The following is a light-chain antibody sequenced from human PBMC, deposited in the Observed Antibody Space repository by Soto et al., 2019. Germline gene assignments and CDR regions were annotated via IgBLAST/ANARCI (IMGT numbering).Light chain of an antibody. CDR2: DVS. J-gene: IGLJ2*01. CDR3: SSYTGSSTMV. CDR1: SSDVGGYNY. Sequence: QSALTQPASVSGSPGQSITISCTGTSSDVGGYNYVSWYQQHPGKAPKFMIYDVSNRPPGISNRFSGAKSGKTASLTVSGLQAEDEADYYCSSYTGSSTMVFGGGTKLTVL. V-gene: IGLV2-14*01.